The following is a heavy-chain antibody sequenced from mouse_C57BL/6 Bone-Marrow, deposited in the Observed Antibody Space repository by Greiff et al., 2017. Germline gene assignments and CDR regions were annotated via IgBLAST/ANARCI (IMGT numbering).Heavy chain of an antibody. V-gene: IGHV1-81*01. J-gene: IGHJ2*01. D-gene: IGHD1-1*01. Sequence: VKLQESGAELARPGASVKLSCKASGYTFTSYGISWVKQRTGQGLEWIGELYPRSGNTYYNEKFKGKATLTADKSSSTAYMELRSLTSEDSAVYFCARGIYYYGSSPYFDYWGQGTTLTVSS. CDR3: ARGIYYYGSSPYFDY. CDR1: GYTFTSYG. CDR2: LYPRSGNT.